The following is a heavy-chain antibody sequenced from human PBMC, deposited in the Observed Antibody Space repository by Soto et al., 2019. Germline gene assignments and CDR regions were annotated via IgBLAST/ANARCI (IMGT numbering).Heavy chain of an antibody. D-gene: IGHD3-10*01. CDR2: MNPNNGNT. CDR3: ARSPRNYYALGSYSYFRH. CDR1: GYTFTSYD. V-gene: IGHV1-8*01. J-gene: IGHJ1*01. Sequence: QVQLVQSGAEVKKPGASVKVSCKASGYTFTSYDIIWVRQATGQGLEWMGWMNPNNGNTDYAPKLQGRVNMTMNTSIGTAYMELSSLRSEDTAVYYCARSPRNYYALGSYSYFRHWGQGTLVTVSS.